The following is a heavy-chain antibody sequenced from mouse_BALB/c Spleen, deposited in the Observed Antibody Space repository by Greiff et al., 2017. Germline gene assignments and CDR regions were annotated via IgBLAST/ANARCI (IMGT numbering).Heavy chain of an antibody. D-gene: IGHD2-14*01. Sequence: EVKLMESGPGLVKPSQSLSLTCTVTGYSITSDYAWNWIRQFPGNKLEWMGYISYSGSTSYNPSLKSRISITRDTSKNQFFLQLNSVTTEDTATYYCAREVDYRYGGYAMDYWGQGTSVTVSS. V-gene: IGHV3-2*02. CDR2: ISYSGST. J-gene: IGHJ4*01. CDR1: GYSITSDYA. CDR3: AREVDYRYGGYAMDY.